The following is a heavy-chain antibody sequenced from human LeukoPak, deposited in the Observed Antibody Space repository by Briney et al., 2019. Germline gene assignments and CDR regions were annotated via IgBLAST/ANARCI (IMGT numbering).Heavy chain of an antibody. CDR3: ARESGSSWYFDL. J-gene: IGHJ2*01. CDR2: IYASGST. Sequence: SQTLSLTCTVSGGSISSGSYYWSWIWQPAGKGLEWIGRIYASGSTNYNPSLKSRVTISVDTSKNQFSLKLSSVTAADTAVYYCARESGSSWYFDLWGRGTLVTVSS. D-gene: IGHD2-15*01. V-gene: IGHV4-61*02. CDR1: GGSISSGSYY.